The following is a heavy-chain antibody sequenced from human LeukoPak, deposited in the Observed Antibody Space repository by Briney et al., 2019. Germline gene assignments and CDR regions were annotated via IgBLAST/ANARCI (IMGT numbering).Heavy chain of an antibody. D-gene: IGHD4-4*01. CDR1: GGSFSGYY. CDR3: ARGYSYYYYGMDV. CDR2: INHSGST. J-gene: IGHJ6*02. Sequence: SETLSLTCAVYGGSFSGYYWSWIRQPPGKGMEWTGEINHSGSTNYNPSLKSRVTISVDTYKNQFSLKLSSVTAADTAVYYCARGYSYYYYGMDVWGQGTTVTVSS. V-gene: IGHV4-34*01.